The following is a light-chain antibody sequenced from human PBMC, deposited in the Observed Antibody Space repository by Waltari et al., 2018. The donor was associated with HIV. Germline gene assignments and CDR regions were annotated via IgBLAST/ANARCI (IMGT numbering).Light chain of an antibody. Sequence: QSVLTQPPSVSGAPGQRVTISCTGSSSNTGAGYDVHWYQQLPGTAPRLLIYDTTIRPSGVPDRFSGSKSGTSASLAIAGLQDEDEAVYYCQSYDRSLSVWVFGGGTKVTVL. V-gene: IGLV1-40*01. CDR2: DTT. J-gene: IGLJ3*02. CDR3: QSYDRSLSVWV. CDR1: SSNTGAGYD.